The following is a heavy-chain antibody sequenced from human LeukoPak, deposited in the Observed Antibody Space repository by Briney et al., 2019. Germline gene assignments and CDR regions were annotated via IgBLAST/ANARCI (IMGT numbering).Heavy chain of an antibody. CDR2: IYYSGST. V-gene: IGHV4-39*07. Sequence: SETLSLTCTVSGGSISSSSYYWGWIRQTPGKGLEWIGSIYYSGSTYYNPSLKSRVTISVDTSKNQFSLKLSSVTAADTAVYYCASLGRDYGSGSYSIWGQGTMVTVSS. J-gene: IGHJ3*02. D-gene: IGHD3-10*01. CDR3: ASLGRDYGSGSYSI. CDR1: GGSISSSSYY.